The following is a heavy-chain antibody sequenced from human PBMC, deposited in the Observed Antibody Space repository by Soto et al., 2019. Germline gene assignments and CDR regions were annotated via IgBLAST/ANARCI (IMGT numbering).Heavy chain of an antibody. CDR1: GFTFSSYA. J-gene: IGHJ3*02. CDR3: AKDYWRRARFGEEGAFDI. V-gene: IGHV3-23*01. D-gene: IGHD3-10*01. Sequence: GGSLRLSCAASGFTFSSYAMSWVRQAPGKGLEWVSAISGSGGSTYYADSEKGRFTISRDNSKNTLYLQMNSLIAEDTAVYYFAKDYWRRARFGEEGAFDIWGQGTMVTVSS. CDR2: ISGSGGST.